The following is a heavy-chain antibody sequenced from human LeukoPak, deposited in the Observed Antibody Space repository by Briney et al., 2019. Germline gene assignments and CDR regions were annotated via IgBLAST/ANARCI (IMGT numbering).Heavy chain of an antibody. Sequence: GRSLRLSCAASGFTFSSYGMHWVRQAPGKGLEWVAVISYDGSNKYYADSVKGRFTISRDNSKNTLYLQVNSLRAEDTAVYYCAKILLWFGEFSDYWGQGTLATVSS. CDR2: ISYDGSNK. J-gene: IGHJ4*02. D-gene: IGHD3-10*01. CDR3: AKILLWFGEFSDY. CDR1: GFTFSSYG. V-gene: IGHV3-30*18.